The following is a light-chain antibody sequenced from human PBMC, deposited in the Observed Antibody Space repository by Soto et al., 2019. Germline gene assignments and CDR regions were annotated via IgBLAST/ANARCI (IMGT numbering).Light chain of an antibody. Sequence: EIELTQSPGTLSLSPGERATLSCRASQSVRSSYLAWYQQKPGQAPRLLIYGASTRATGIPDRFSGRGSGTDFTLSISRLEPDDFAVYYCQQYGSSPWTFGQGTKVEIK. J-gene: IGKJ1*01. V-gene: IGKV3-20*01. CDR1: QSVRSSY. CDR2: GAS. CDR3: QQYGSSPWT.